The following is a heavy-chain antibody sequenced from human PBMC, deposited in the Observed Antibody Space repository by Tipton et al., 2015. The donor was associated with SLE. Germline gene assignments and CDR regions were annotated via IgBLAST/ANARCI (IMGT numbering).Heavy chain of an antibody. Sequence: SLTCAVYGGSFSGYYWSWIRQPPGKGLEWIGEINHSGSTNYNPSLKSRVTISVDTSKNQFSLKLSSVTAADTAVYYCALLAADWFDPWGQGTLVTVSS. J-gene: IGHJ5*02. D-gene: IGHD6-13*01. V-gene: IGHV4-34*01. CDR1: GGSFSGYY. CDR3: ALLAADWFDP. CDR2: INHSGST.